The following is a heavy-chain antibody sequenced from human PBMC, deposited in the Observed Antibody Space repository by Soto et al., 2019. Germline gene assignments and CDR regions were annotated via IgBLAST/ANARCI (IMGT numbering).Heavy chain of an antibody. CDR3: ARARYQLLHPYYYGMDV. V-gene: IGHV4-34*01. J-gene: IGHJ6*02. Sequence: SETLSLTCAVYGGSFSGYYWSWIRQPPGKGLEWIGEINHSGSTNYNPSLKSRVTISVDTSKNQFSLKLSSVTAADSAVYFCARARYQLLHPYYYGMDVWGQGTTVTVSS. D-gene: IGHD2-2*01. CDR2: INHSGST. CDR1: GGSFSGYY.